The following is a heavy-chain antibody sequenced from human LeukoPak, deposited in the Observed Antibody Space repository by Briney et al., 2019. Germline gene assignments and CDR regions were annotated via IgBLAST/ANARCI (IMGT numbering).Heavy chain of an antibody. CDR3: AGSRDPIYGMDV. V-gene: IGHV5-10-1*01. Sequence: GESLKISCKGSGYSFTSYWISWVRQMPGKGLEWMGRIDPSDSYTNYSPSFQGHVTISADKSISTAYLQWSSLKASDTAMYYCAGSRDPIYGMDVWGQGTTVTVSS. CDR2: IDPSDSYT. J-gene: IGHJ6*02. CDR1: GYSFTSYW.